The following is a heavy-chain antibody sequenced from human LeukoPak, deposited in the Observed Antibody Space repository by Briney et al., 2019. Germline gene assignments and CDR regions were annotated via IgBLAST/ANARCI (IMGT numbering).Heavy chain of an antibody. D-gene: IGHD6-13*01. CDR1: GFTFDDYS. Sequence: PGGSLRLSCSASGFTFDDYSMHWVRQVPGVGLQWVSFINWDGSRTNYADFVEGRFTISRDNSKSSLYLQMNNLRTEDTALYFCAQAHSSSWYEINYWGQGTLVTVSS. CDR2: INWDGSRT. J-gene: IGHJ4*02. CDR3: AQAHSSSWYEINY. V-gene: IGHV3-43*01.